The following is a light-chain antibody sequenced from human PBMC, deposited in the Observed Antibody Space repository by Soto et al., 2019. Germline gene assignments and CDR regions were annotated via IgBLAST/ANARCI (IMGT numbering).Light chain of an antibody. CDR1: ESVSSVY. Sequence: EIVLTQSPGTLSLSPGERATLSCRASESVSSVYLAWYQHKPGQAPRLLIFGASSRATAIPDRFSGSGSGTDFTLTISRLEPEDFAVYYCQLYGGSFTFGQGTRLE. CDR3: QLYGGSFT. J-gene: IGKJ5*01. CDR2: GAS. V-gene: IGKV3-20*01.